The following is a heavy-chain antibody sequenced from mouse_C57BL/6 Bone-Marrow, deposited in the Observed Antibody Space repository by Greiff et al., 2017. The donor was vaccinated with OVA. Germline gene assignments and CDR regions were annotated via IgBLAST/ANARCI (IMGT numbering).Heavy chain of an antibody. CDR1: GFTFTTYA. J-gene: IGHJ3*01. D-gene: IGHD4-1*01. V-gene: IGHV10-3*01. Sequence: EVHVVESGAGLVQPKGSLKLSCAASGFTFTTYAMHWVRQAPGKGLEWVARIRSKSSNSATYYAVSVKDRFTIAREYTQSMLYLQRNNLKTEDAAMYYCVRAPGGAYWGQGTLVTVSA. CDR3: VRAPGGAY. CDR2: IRSKSSNSAT.